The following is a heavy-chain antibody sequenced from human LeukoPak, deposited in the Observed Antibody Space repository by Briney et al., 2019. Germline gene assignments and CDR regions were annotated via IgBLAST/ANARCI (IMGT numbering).Heavy chain of an antibody. D-gene: IGHD2-15*01. CDR2: ISGSGGST. J-gene: IGHJ4*02. CDR1: GFTFSSYG. Sequence: GSLRLSCAASGFTFSSYGMSWVRQAPGKGLEWVSAISGSGGSTYYADSVKGRFTISRDNSKNTLYLQMNSLRAEDTAVYYCAKARDIVVVVAANDYWGQGTLVTVSS. CDR3: AKARDIVVVVAANDY. V-gene: IGHV3-23*01.